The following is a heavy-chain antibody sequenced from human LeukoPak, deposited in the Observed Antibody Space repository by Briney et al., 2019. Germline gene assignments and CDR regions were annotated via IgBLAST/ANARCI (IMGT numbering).Heavy chain of an antibody. D-gene: IGHD2-2*01. Sequence: GGSLRLSCAASGYTFSGSAMHWVRQASGKGLEWVGRIRSKANSYATAYAASVKGRFTISRDDSKNTAYLQMNSLKTEDTAVYYCTRDIRDIVVVPAAPSVNYYYYMDVWGKGTTVTVSS. J-gene: IGHJ6*03. CDR3: TRDIRDIVVVPAAPSVNYYYYMDV. CDR1: GYTFSGSA. V-gene: IGHV3-73*01. CDR2: IRSKANSYAT.